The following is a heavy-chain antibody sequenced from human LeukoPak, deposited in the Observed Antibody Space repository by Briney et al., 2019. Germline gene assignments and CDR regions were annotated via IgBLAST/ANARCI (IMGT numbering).Heavy chain of an antibody. V-gene: IGHV4-59*01. Sequence: SETLSLTCTVSGGSISSYYWSWIRQPPGKGLEWIGYIYYSGSTNYNPSLKSQVTISVDTSKNQFSLKLSSVTAADTAVYYCARGGTAGLYWYFDLWGRGTLVTVSS. CDR2: IYYSGST. D-gene: IGHD6-13*01. J-gene: IGHJ2*01. CDR3: ARGGTAGLYWYFDL. CDR1: GGSISSYY.